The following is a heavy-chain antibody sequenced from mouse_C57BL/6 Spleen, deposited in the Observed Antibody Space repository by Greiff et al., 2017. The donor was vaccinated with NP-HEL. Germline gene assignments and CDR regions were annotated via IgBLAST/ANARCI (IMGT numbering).Heavy chain of an antibody. J-gene: IGHJ2*01. CDR1: GYTFTSYW. CDR2: IDPSDSYT. Sequence: QVQLQQPGAELVMPGASVKLSCKASGYTFTSYWMHWVKQRPGQGLEWIGEIDPSDSYTNYNQKFKGKSTLTVDKSSSTAYMQLSSLTSEDSAVYYCARYYGNYGYFDYWGKGTTLTVSS. D-gene: IGHD2-1*01. V-gene: IGHV1-69*01. CDR3: ARYYGNYGYFDY.